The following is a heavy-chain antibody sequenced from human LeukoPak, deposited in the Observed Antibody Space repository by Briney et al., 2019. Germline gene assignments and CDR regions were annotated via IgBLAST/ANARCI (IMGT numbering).Heavy chain of an antibody. D-gene: IGHD2-21*01. V-gene: IGHV3-23*01. J-gene: IGHJ4*02. CDR1: GFTFSINTYA. CDR3: AKDQADTNSYFTSVH. CDR2: IRASGSRT. Sequence: GGSLRLSCAASGFTFSINTYAMTWVRQAPGKGLEWVSAIRASGSRTYYADSVKGRFTISRDNSKNTLSLQMNGLRADDTAVYYCAKDQADTNSYFTSVHWGQGTLVTVSS.